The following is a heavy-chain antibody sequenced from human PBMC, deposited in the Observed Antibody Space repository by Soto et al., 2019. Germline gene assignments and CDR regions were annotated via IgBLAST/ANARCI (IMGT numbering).Heavy chain of an antibody. D-gene: IGHD6-19*01. CDR1: GFTFSSYA. J-gene: IGHJ4*02. CDR3: VGGLGFLGYFDY. CDR2: ISYDGSNK. V-gene: IGHV3-30-3*01. Sequence: QVQLVESGGGVVQPGRSLRLSCEASGFTFSSYAMHWVRQAPGKGLEWVAVISYDGSNKYYADSVKGRFTISRDNSKNTLYLQMNSLRAEDTAVYYCVGGLGFLGYFDYWGQGTLVTVSS.